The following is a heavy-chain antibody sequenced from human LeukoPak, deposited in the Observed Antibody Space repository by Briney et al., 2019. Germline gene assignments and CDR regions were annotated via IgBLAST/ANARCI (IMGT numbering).Heavy chain of an antibody. Sequence: GESLKISCKGSGYSFTSYWIGWVRQMPGKGLEWMGIIYPGDSDTRYSPSFQGQVTISADKSISTAYLQWSSLKASDTAMYYCARRVRSGCVDNWFDPWGQGTLVTVSS. CDR2: IYPGDSDT. CDR1: GYSFTSYW. CDR3: ARRVRSGCVDNWFDP. J-gene: IGHJ5*02. V-gene: IGHV5-51*01. D-gene: IGHD5-12*01.